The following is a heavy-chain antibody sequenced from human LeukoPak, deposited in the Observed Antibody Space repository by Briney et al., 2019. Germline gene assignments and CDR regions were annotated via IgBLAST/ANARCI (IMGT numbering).Heavy chain of an antibody. CDR2: ISSSSSTI. CDR3: ARESRFGTAMAIKY. J-gene: IGHJ4*02. D-gene: IGHD5-18*01. CDR1: GFTFSSYS. Sequence: GGSLRLSCAASGFTFSSYSMNWVRQAPGKGLEWVSYISSSSSTIYYADSVKGRFTISRDNAKNSLYLQMNSLRAEDTAVYYCARESRFGTAMAIKYWGQGTLVTVSS. V-gene: IGHV3-48*01.